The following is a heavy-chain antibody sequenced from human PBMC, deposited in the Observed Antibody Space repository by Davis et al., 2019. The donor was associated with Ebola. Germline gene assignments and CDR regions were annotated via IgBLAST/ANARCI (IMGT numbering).Heavy chain of an antibody. CDR1: GFTFSSYW. V-gene: IGHV3-74*01. D-gene: IGHD5-12*01. J-gene: IGHJ4*02. Sequence: PGGSLRLSCAASGFTFSSYWMHWVRHAPGKGLVWVSRINSDGSSTSYADSVKGRFTISRDNAKNMLYLQMDSLRVEDTAVYYCARYNSAYERADLDYWGQGTLVTVSS. CDR3: ARYNSAYERADLDY. CDR2: INSDGSST.